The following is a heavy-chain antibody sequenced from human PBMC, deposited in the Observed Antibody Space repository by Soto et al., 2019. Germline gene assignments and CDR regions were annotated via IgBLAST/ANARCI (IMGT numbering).Heavy chain of an antibody. V-gene: IGHV4-31*03. CDR3: ARCSLVVIPVPGFDP. D-gene: IGHD2-15*01. J-gene: IGHJ5*02. CDR2: IYYNGNT. CDR1: GGSISSGGYN. Sequence: PSETLSLTCTVSGGSISSGGYNWSWIRQHPGRGLEWIGYIYYNGNTYYNPSLKSRVTVSVDTSKNQFSLNVRSVTAADTAVYYCARCSLVVIPVPGFDPWGQGTLVT.